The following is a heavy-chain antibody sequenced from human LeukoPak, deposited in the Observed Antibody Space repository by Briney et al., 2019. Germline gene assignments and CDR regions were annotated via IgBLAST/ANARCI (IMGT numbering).Heavy chain of an antibody. CDR2: IYNSGGT. CDR1: GDSMSNYY. D-gene: IGHD2-2*01. Sequence: SETLSLTCTVSGDSMSNYYWNWIRQPPGKGLEWIGLIYNSGGTNSNPSLKSRVTMSVDTSKNQFSLKLSSVTAADTAVYYCARDLSSYCSSTSCPLGYWGQGTLVTVSS. V-gene: IGHV4-4*07. J-gene: IGHJ4*02. CDR3: ARDLSSYCSSTSCPLGY.